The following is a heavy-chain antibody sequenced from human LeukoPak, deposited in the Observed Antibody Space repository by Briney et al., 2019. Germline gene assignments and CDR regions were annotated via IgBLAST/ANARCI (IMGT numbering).Heavy chain of an antibody. CDR3: ARKTRSVVVVPAATTGYYGMDV. D-gene: IGHD2-2*01. CDR1: GYTFTGYY. CDR2: INPNSGGT. V-gene: IGHV1-2*02. J-gene: IGHJ6*02. Sequence: ASVKVSCKASGYTFTGYYLHWVRQAPGQGLEWMGWINPNSGGTNYAQKFQGRVTMTRDTSISTAYMELSRLRSDDTAVYYCARKTRSVVVVPAATTGYYGMDVWGQGTTVTVSS.